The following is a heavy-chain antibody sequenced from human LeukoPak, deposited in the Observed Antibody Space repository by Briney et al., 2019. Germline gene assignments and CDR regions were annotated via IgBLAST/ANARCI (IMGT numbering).Heavy chain of an antibody. D-gene: IGHD3-16*01. Sequence: SETLSLTCTVSGGSISSYYWSWIRQPPGKGLEWIGYIYYSGSTNYNPSLKSRVTISVDTSKNQFSLKLSSVTAADTAVYYCAGESPGGNNWFDPWGQGTLVTVSS. V-gene: IGHV4-59*01. CDR2: IYYSGST. CDR1: GGSISSYY. J-gene: IGHJ5*02. CDR3: AGESPGGNNWFDP.